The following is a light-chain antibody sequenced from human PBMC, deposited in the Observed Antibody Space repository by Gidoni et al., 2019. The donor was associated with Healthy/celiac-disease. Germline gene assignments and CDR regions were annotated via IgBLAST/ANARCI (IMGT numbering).Light chain of an antibody. V-gene: IGKV3-15*01. J-gene: IGKJ1*01. CDR3: QQYNNWPRT. CDR2: GAS. CDR1: RSVSSN. Sequence: EIVMTKSPATLSVSPVEIATLSCSARRSVSSNLAWYQQKPGQAPRLLIYGASTRATGIPARFSGSGSGTEFTLTISSLQSEDFAVYYCQQYNNWPRTFGQGTKVEIK.